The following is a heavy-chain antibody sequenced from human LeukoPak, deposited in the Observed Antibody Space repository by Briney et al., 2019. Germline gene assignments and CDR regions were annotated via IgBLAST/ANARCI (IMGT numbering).Heavy chain of an antibody. CDR1: GGTFSSYA. V-gene: IGHV1-69*13. Sequence: ASVKVSCKASGGTFSSYAISWVRQAPGQGLEWMGGIIPIFGTANYAQKFQGRVTITADESTSTAYMELRSLRSEDTAVYYCARDHETAFDIWGQGTMVTVSS. CDR2: IIPIFGTA. J-gene: IGHJ3*02. CDR3: ARDHETAFDI.